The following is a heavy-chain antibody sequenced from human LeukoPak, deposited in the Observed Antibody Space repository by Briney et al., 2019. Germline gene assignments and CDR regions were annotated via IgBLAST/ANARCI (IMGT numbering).Heavy chain of an antibody. J-gene: IGHJ3*02. Sequence: SETLSLTCTVSGGSISSYYWSWIRQPPGKGLEWIGYIYYCGSTNYNPSLKSRVTISVDTSKNQFSLKVSYVTAADTAVYFCAREALNFTMDAFDIWGQGTMVSVSS. CDR1: GGSISSYY. D-gene: IGHD3-10*01. CDR3: AREALNFTMDAFDI. V-gene: IGHV4-59*01. CDR2: IYYCGST.